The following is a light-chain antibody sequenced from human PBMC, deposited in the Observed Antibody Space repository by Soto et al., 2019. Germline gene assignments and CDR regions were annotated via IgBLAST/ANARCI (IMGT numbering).Light chain of an antibody. CDR1: SSDIGAYNY. CDR2: DVT. J-gene: IGLJ2*01. V-gene: IGLV2-14*01. Sequence: QSALTQPASVSGSPGQSITISCTGTSSDIGAYNYDSWYQQSLGKAPKLMIYDVTKRPSGVSNRFSASKSGNTASLTISGLQAEDEADYYCSSYSTSSTLVLFGGGTKLTVL. CDR3: SSYSTSSTLVL.